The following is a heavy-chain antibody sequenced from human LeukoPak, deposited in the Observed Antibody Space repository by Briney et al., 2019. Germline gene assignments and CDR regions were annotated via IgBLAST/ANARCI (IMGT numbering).Heavy chain of an antibody. CDR2: ISGSGGST. Sequence: PGGSLRLSRAASGFTFSSYAMSWVRQAPGKGLEWVSAISGSGGSTYYADSVKGRFTISRDNSKNTLYLQMNSLRGEDTAVYYCAKDQMGLRFLEWLSPFDYWGQGTLVTVSS. CDR3: AKDQMGLRFLEWLSPFDY. V-gene: IGHV3-23*01. CDR1: GFTFSSYA. J-gene: IGHJ4*02. D-gene: IGHD3-3*01.